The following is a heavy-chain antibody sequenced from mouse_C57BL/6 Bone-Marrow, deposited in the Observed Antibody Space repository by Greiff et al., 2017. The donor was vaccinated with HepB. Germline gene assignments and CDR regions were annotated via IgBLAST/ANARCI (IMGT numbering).Heavy chain of an antibody. CDR2: INPSTGGT. V-gene: IGHV1-42*01. CDR1: GYSFTGYY. J-gene: IGHJ3*01. CDR3: SRRYYGSRETACFAY. D-gene: IGHD1-1*01. Sequence: VQLQQSGPELVKPGASVKISCKASGYSFTGYYMNWVKQSPEKSLEWIGEINPSTGGTTYNQKFKAKATLTVDKSSSTAYMQLKSLTSEDSAVYYCSRRYYGSRETACFAYWGQGTLVTVSA.